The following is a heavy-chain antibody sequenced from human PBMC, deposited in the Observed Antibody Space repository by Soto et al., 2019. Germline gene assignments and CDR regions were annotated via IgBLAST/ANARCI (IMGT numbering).Heavy chain of an antibody. D-gene: IGHD2-21*02. CDR1: GGSVSSGGYY. CDR2: IYYSGST. J-gene: IGHJ3*02. V-gene: IGHV4-61*08. Sequence: SETLSLTCTVSGGSVSSGGYYWSWIRQPPGKGLEWIGYIYYSGSTNYNPSLKSRVTISVDTSKNQFSLKLSSVTAADTAVYYCARHIVVVTSQGDAFDIWGQGTMVTVSS. CDR3: ARHIVVVTSQGDAFDI.